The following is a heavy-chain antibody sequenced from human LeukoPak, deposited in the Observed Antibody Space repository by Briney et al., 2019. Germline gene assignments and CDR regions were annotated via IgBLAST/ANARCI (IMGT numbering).Heavy chain of an antibody. Sequence: PSETLSLTCTVSGGSISSGDYYWSWIRQPPGKGLEWIGYIYYSGSTYYNPSLKSRVTISVDTSKNQFSLKLSSVTAADTAVYYCARDLGCSGGSCYPSWFDPWGQGTLVTVSS. CDR1: GGSISSGDYY. D-gene: IGHD2-15*01. V-gene: IGHV4-30-4*01. J-gene: IGHJ5*02. CDR3: ARDLGCSGGSCYPSWFDP. CDR2: IYYSGST.